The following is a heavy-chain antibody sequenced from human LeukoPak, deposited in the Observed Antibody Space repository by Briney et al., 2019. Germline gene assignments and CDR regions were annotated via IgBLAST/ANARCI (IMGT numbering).Heavy chain of an antibody. Sequence: SETLSLTCAVYGESFSYYYWSWIRQPPGKGLEWIGEINHSGSTNYNPSLKSRVTISADTSKNQFSLKLSSVTAADTAVYYCARDRCSGDCTWFDPWGQGTLVTVSS. J-gene: IGHJ5*02. CDR2: INHSGST. V-gene: IGHV4-34*01. CDR1: GESFSYYY. D-gene: IGHD2-21*02. CDR3: ARDRCSGDCTWFDP.